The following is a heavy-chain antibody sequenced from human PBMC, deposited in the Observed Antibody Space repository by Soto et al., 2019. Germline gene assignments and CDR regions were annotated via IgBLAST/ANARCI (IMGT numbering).Heavy chain of an antibody. CDR1: GGTIRSGGYY. CDR2: IYYSGST. Sequence: HSGTLSLTSTVSGGTIRSGGYYWSWIRQHPGKGLEWIGYIYYSGSTYYNPSLKSRVTISVDTSKNQFSLKLSSVTAADTAVYYCARVSLAYYYGMDVWGQGTTVTGS. CDR3: ARVSLAYYYGMDV. J-gene: IGHJ6*02. V-gene: IGHV4-31*03.